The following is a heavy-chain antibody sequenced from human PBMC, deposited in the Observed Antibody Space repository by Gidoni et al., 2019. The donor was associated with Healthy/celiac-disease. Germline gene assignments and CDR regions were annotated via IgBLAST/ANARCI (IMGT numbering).Heavy chain of an antibody. CDR1: GFTLRNFA. CDR3: ARDAWLVESYYYYGMDV. D-gene: IGHD6-19*01. V-gene: IGHV3-30-3*01. CDR2: ISYDGSNK. J-gene: IGHJ6*02. Sequence: QVQLVESGGGVVQPGRSLRRSCAASGFTLRNFAMHWVRQAPGKGLEWVAVISYDGSNKYYADSVKGRFTISRDNSKNTLYLQMNSLRAEDTAVYYCARDAWLVESYYYYGMDVWGQGTTVTVSS.